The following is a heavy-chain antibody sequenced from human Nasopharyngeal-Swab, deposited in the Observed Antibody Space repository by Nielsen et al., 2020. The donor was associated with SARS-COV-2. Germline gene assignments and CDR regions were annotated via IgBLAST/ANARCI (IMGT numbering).Heavy chain of an antibody. J-gene: IGHJ6*02. D-gene: IGHD3-10*01. Sequence: GESLKISCAASGFTFSDHYMDWVRQAPGKGLEWVSSISSSSSYIYYADSVKGRFTISRDNAKNSLYLQMNSLRAEDTAVYYCARGASDYGSGSYFAEDYYYYGMDVWGQGTTVTVSS. CDR1: GFTFSDHY. CDR3: ARGASDYGSGSYFAEDYYYYGMDV. V-gene: IGHV3-21*01. CDR2: ISSSSSYI.